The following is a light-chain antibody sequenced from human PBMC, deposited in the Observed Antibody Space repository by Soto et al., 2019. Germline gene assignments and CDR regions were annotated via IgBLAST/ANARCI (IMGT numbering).Light chain of an antibody. CDR3: ASYTTSSTYV. CDR2: DVS. CDR1: SSDVGAFNY. V-gene: IGLV2-14*03. J-gene: IGLJ1*01. Sequence: QSALTQPASVSGSPGQSIAISCNGTSSDVGAFNYVSWYQQHPGKAPKFMIFDVSSRPSGVSDRFSGSKSGNTASLTISGLQTEDEADYYCASYTTSSTYVFGTGTKLTVL.